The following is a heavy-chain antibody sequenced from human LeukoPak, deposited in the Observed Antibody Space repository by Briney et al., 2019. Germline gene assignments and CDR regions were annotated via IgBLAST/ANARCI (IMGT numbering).Heavy chain of an antibody. CDR3: AHRPGMGAHRFDV. V-gene: IGHV2-5*02. J-gene: IGHJ4*02. CDR2: IYWDDDT. CDR1: GFSLTTSRVG. D-gene: IGHD1-26*01. Sequence: SGPTLVKPTETLTLTCTLSGFSLTTSRVGVGLMRQSPGKALQWLTLIYWDDDTRYRPSLRGRLAVTKDASKNQVLLTMTNVDPADTGTYYCAHRPGMGAHRFDVWGQGILVTVSS.